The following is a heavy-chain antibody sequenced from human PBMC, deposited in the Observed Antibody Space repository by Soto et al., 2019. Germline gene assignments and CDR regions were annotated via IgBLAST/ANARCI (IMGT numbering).Heavy chain of an antibody. J-gene: IGHJ4*02. CDR3: ATVVVAATLEHYFDY. CDR1: GGTFSSYA. V-gene: IGHV1-69*06. Sequence: QVQLVQSGAEVKKPGSSVKVSCKASGGTFSSYAISWVRQAPGQGLEWMGGIIPIFGTANYAQKFQGRVTITADKSTSTAYMELSSLRSEDTAVYSCATVVVAATLEHYFDYWGQRTLVTDSS. D-gene: IGHD2-15*01. CDR2: IIPIFGTA.